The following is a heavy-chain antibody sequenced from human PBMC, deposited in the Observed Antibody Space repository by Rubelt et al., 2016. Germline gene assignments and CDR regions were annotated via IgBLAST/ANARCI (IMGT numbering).Heavy chain of an antibody. CDR2: IYPGDSDT. V-gene: IGHV5-51*01. Sequence: EEEKIGESLKISCKGSGYSFTSYWIGWVRRMPGKGLEWMGIIYPGDSDTRYSPSFQGQVTISADKSISTAYLQWSSLKASDTAMYYCARQNIVVVPAATPYYDYYGMDVWGQGTTVTVSS. CDR3: ARQNIVVVPAATPYYDYYGMDV. D-gene: IGHD2-2*02. CDR1: GYSFTSYW. J-gene: IGHJ6*02.